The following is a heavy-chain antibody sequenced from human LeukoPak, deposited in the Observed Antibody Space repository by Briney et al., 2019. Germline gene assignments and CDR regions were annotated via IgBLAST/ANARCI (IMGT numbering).Heavy chain of an antibody. Sequence: QPGGSLRLSCVASGFTPGFTISYYAMHWVRQAPGKGLEWVAFISNDGGNRYFANSVKGRFTISRDNSKNTVYLQMNSLGAEDTAVYYCADSDGYYYDVWGQGTLVTVS. D-gene: IGHD2-15*01. CDR1: GFTPGFTISYYA. CDR2: ISNDGGNR. J-gene: IGHJ4*02. CDR3: ADSDGYYYDV. V-gene: IGHV3-30-3*01.